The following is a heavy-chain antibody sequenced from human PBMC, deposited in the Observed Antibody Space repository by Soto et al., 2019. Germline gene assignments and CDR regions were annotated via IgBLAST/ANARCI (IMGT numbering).Heavy chain of an antibody. CDR1: GFTLSSYG. CDR2: ISYDGSNK. CDR3: AKGDIVATNYYYYYGMDV. D-gene: IGHD5-12*01. J-gene: IGHJ6*02. Sequence: QVQLVESGGGVVQPGRSLRLSCAASGFTLSSYGMHWVRQAPGKGLEWVAVISYDGSNKYYADSVKGRFTISRDNSKNTLYLQMNSLRAEDTAVYYCAKGDIVATNYYYYYGMDVWGQGTTVTVSS. V-gene: IGHV3-30*18.